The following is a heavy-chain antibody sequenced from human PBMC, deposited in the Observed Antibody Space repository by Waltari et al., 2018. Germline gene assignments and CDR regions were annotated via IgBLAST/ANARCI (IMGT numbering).Heavy chain of an antibody. CDR1: GFTFSSYG. V-gene: IGHV3-30*18. CDR2: ISYDGSNK. CDR3: AKGPSPWSSSSVEDYFDY. D-gene: IGHD6-6*01. J-gene: IGHJ4*02. Sequence: QVQLVESGGGVVQPGRSLRLSCAASGFTFSSYGMHWVRQAPGKGLEWVAVISYDGSNKYYADSVKGRFTISRDNSKNPLYLQMNSLGAEDTAVYYCAKGPSPWSSSSVEDYFDYWGQGTLVTVSS.